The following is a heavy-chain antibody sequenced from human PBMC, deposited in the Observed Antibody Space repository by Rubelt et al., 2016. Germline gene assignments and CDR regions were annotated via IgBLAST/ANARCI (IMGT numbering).Heavy chain of an antibody. D-gene: IGHD3-22*01. CDR2: IYSGGST. Sequence: VSVIYSGGSTYYADSVKGRFTISRDNSKNTLYLQMNSLRAEDTAVYYCARDPPLYYYDSSGYHHTWGQGTLVTVSS. V-gene: IGHV3-66*01. CDR3: ARDPPLYYYDSSGYHHT. J-gene: IGHJ4*02.